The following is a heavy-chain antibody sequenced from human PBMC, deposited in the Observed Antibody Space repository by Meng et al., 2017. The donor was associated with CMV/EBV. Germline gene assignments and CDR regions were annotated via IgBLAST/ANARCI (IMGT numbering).Heavy chain of an antibody. CDR1: GGSFSGYY. V-gene: IGHV4-34*01. D-gene: IGHD6-19*01. CDR2: INHSGST. J-gene: IGHJ4*02. CDR3: ARGPSSGWYWG. Sequence: SETLSLTCAVFGGSFSGYYWSWIRQPPGKGLEWIGEINHSGSTNHNLSLKSRVTISVDTSKNQFSLKLGSVTAADTAVYYCARGPSSGWYWGWGQGTLVTVSS.